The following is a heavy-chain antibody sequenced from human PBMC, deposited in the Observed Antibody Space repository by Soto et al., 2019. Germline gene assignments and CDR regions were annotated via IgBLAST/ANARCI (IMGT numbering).Heavy chain of an antibody. CDR1: GGSISSGDYY. Sequence: SYTLSLTCTVSGGSISSGDYYLSWIRQPPGKGLEWIGYSYYSGSTYYNPSLKSRVTISVDTSKNQFSLKLSSVTAADTAVYYCARVGKISSWGDSGYYGMEVWGQGTKVTVSS. CDR3: ARVGKISSWGDSGYYGMEV. D-gene: IGHD6-13*01. V-gene: IGHV4-30-4*01. CDR2: SYYSGST. J-gene: IGHJ6*02.